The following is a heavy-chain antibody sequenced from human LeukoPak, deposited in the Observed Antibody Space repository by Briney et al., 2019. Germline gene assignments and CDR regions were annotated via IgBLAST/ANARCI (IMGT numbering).Heavy chain of an antibody. V-gene: IGHV3-15*01. J-gene: IGHJ4*02. CDR2: IKSRSDGGTT. CDR3: TTVGCTSSSCYNDY. Sequence: GGSLRLSCAASGFTFRDAWMSWVRQAPGKGLEWVGRIKSRSDGGTTDYAAPVKGRFNISKEDSKNTLFPQMNSLKTEDTAVYYCTTVGCTSSSCYNDYWGQGTLVTVSS. D-gene: IGHD2-2*01. CDR1: GFTFRDAW.